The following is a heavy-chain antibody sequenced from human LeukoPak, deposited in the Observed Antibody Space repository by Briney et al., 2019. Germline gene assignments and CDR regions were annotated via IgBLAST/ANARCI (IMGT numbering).Heavy chain of an antibody. V-gene: IGHV3-23*01. J-gene: IGHJ4*02. CDR3: AKRGGSGSYYPFDY. Sequence: GGSLRLSCAASGFTFSNYAMSWVRQAPGKGLEWVSAISGSGGSTYYADSVKGRFTISRDNSKNTLYLQMNSLRAEDTAVYYCAKRGGSGSYYPFDYWGQGTLVTVSS. CDR1: GFTFSNYA. D-gene: IGHD3-10*01. CDR2: ISGSGGST.